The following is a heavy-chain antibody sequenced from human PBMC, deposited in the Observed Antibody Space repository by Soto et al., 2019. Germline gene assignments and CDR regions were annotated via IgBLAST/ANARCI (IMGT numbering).Heavy chain of an antibody. CDR3: AKDKYSSSSVHYYYGMDV. Sequence: EVQLLESGGGLVQPGGSLRLSCAASGFTFSSYAMSWVRQAPGKGLEWASAISGSGGSTYYADSVKGRFTISRDNSKNTLYLQMNSLRAEDTAVYYCAKDKYSSSSVHYYYGMDVWGQGTTVTVSS. V-gene: IGHV3-23*01. CDR1: GFTFSSYA. D-gene: IGHD6-6*01. CDR2: ISGSGGST. J-gene: IGHJ6*02.